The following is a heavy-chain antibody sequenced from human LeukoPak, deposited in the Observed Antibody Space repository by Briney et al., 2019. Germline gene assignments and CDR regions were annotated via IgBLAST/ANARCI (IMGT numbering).Heavy chain of an antibody. D-gene: IGHD3-10*01. J-gene: IGHJ4*02. V-gene: IGHV3-30-3*01. CDR1: GFTFSTYA. Sequence: PGRSLRLSCAASGFTFSTYAMHWVRQGPGKGLEWVAVISYDGSNKYYADSVKGRLTISRDNSKNTLYLQMSSLSAEDTAVYYCARTTTPHYYGSGSYALGYWGQGTLVTVSS. CDR2: ISYDGSNK. CDR3: ARTTTPHYYGSGSYALGY.